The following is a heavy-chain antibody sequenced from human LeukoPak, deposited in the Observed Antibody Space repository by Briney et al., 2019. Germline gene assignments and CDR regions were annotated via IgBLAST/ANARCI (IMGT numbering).Heavy chain of an antibody. D-gene: IGHD3-10*01. CDR3: ARNFGSGSPNYYTYYGLDV. Sequence: GGSLRLSCAASGFTFSSYKMNWVRQAPGKGLEWVSSISSSSGYIYYADSVKGRFTISRDSAKNSLYLQMNSLRAEDTAVYYCARNFGSGSPNYYTYYGLDVWGQGTTVTVSS. CDR2: ISSSSGYI. V-gene: IGHV3-21*01. J-gene: IGHJ6*02. CDR1: GFTFSSYK.